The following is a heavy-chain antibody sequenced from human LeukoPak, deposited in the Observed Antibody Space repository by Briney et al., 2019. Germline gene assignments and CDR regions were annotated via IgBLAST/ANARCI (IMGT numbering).Heavy chain of an antibody. Sequence: PGGSLRLSCAASGFTFSDYYMSWLRQAPGKGLEWVSYISSSSSYTNYADSVKGRFTISRDNAKNSLYLQMNSLRAEDTAVYYCARVGKNGYAFDIWGQGTMVTVSS. V-gene: IGHV3-11*06. CDR1: GFTFSDYY. D-gene: IGHD1-1*01. J-gene: IGHJ3*02. CDR3: ARVGKNGYAFDI. CDR2: ISSSSSYT.